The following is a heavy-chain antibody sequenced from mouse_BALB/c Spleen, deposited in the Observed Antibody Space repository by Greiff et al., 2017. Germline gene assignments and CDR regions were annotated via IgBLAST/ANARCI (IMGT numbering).Heavy chain of an antibody. CDR3: ARDRGSSFYAMDY. V-gene: IGHV2-6-7*01. CDR2: IWGDGST. Sequence: QVQLQQSGPGLVAPSQSLSITCTVSGFSLTGYGVNWVRQPPGKGLEWLGMIWGDGSTDYNSALKSRLSISKDNSKSQVFLKMNSLQTDDTARYYCARDRGSSFYAMDYWGQGTSGTVSS. D-gene: IGHD1-1*01. CDR1: GFSLTGYG. J-gene: IGHJ4*01.